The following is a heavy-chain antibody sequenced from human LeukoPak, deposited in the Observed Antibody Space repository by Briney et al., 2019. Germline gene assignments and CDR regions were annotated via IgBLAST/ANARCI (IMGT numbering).Heavy chain of an antibody. V-gene: IGHV3-66*01. J-gene: IGHJ4*02. D-gene: IGHD6-6*01. CDR3: ARERVENQQLVGGNY. CDR2: IYSGGST. CDR1: GFTVSSNY. Sequence: GGSLRLSCAASGFTVSSNYMSWVRQAPGKGLEWVSVIYSGGSTHYADSVKGRFTISRDNSKNTLYLQMNSLRAEDTAVYYCARERVENQQLVGGNYWGQGTLVTVSS.